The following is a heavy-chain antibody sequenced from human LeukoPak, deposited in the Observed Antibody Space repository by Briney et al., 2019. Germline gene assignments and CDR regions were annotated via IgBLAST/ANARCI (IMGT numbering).Heavy chain of an antibody. Sequence: SETLSLTCTVSGGSISSYYWSWIRQPPGKGLEWIGYIYYSGSTNYNPSLKSRVTISVHTSKNQFSLKLSSVTAADTAVYYCARSAGSTWGTDSWGQGTLVTVSS. J-gene: IGHJ4*02. CDR2: IYYSGST. V-gene: IGHV4-59*08. CDR1: GGSISSYY. CDR3: ARSAGSTWGTDS. D-gene: IGHD6-13*01.